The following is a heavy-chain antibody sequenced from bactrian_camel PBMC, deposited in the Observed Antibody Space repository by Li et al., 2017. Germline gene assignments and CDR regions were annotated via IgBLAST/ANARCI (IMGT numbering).Heavy chain of an antibody. Sequence: VQLVESGGGSALAGGSVRLSCAASGYTFNTYSWFRQAPGKEREGVARIATGSGNTYYADSVKGRFTISQDNAKNTVYLQMNSLKPEDTAMYYCAARGPYCYTKLSVRDFTYWGQGTQVTVS. J-gene: IGHJ6*01. CDR2: IATGSGNT. D-gene: IGHD2*01. CDR1: GYTFNTY. CDR3: AARGPYCYTKLSVRDFTY. V-gene: IGHV3S40*01.